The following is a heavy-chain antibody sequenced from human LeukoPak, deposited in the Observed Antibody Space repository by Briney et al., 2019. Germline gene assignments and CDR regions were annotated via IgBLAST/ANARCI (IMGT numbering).Heavy chain of an antibody. CDR3: ARDYYGSGSYYTREINWFDP. D-gene: IGHD3-10*01. CDR2: IYYSGST. Sequence: SETLSLTCTVSGGSISSYYWSWIRQPPGKGLEWIGYIYYSGSTNYNPSRKSRVTISVDTSKNQFSLKLSSVTAADTAVYYCARDYYGSGSYYTREINWFDPWGQGTLVTVSS. J-gene: IGHJ5*02. V-gene: IGHV4-59*01. CDR1: GGSISSYY.